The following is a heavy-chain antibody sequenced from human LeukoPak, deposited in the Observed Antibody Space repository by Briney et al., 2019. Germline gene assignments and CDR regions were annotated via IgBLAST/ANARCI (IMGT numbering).Heavy chain of an antibody. V-gene: IGHV1-18*01. J-gene: IGHJ5*02. D-gene: IGHD3-9*01. CDR1: GYPFTTYG. Sequence: ASVKVSCKASGYPFTTYGISWVRQAPGQGLEWMGWISTYNGDTNYAQRFQGRVTMTTDTSTSTAYIELRSLTSDDTAAYYCAREWWGYDVLTGDNWFDPWGQGTLVTVSS. CDR3: AREWWGYDVLTGDNWFDP. CDR2: ISTYNGDT.